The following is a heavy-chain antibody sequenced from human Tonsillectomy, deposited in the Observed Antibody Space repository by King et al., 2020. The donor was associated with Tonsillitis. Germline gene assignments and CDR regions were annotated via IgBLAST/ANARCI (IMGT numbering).Heavy chain of an antibody. CDR1: GDSISRGDDY. J-gene: IGHJ5*01. CDR3: ARADGSVSYWVPNWFAS. D-gene: IGHD3-10*01. CDR2: IYYSGST. V-gene: IGHV4-30-4*08. Sequence: VQLQESGPRLVMPSQTLSLTCTVSGDSISRGDDYWSWIRQSPGKGLEWIGYIYYSGSTYYNSSLKSRVTISINTSKTQFSLKMRSVTVADTAVYYCARADGSVSYWVPNWFASWGQGLPVTVSS.